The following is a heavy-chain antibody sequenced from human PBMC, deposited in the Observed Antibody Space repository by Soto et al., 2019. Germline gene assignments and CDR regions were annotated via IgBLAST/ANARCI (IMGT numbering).Heavy chain of an antibody. CDR2: SFYRGST. CDR1: GASISSRSHY. J-gene: IGHJ4*02. CDR3: ATADGFGVVTPFFEY. D-gene: IGHD3-3*01. Sequence: QLQLQESGPGLVKPSETLSLTCTVSGASISSRSHYWGWIRQSPGKHLEWIGSSFYRGSTRYNPSLKTRVTISVDTSKNQVSLKVYSVTAADTAVYYCATADGFGVVTPFFEYWGQGILVTVSS. V-gene: IGHV4-39*01.